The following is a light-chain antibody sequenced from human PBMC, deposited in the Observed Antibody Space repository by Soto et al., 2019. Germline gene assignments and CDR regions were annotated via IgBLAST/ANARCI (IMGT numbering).Light chain of an antibody. V-gene: IGKV1-5*01. CDR2: DAS. Sequence: DIQMTQSPSTLSAFVGDRVTITCRASQSISSWLAWYQQKPGKAPKLLIYDASSLESGVPSRFSGSGSGTEFTLTISSLQPDDSATYYCQQYNSFITFGPGTKVDIK. J-gene: IGKJ3*01. CDR1: QSISSW. CDR3: QQYNSFIT.